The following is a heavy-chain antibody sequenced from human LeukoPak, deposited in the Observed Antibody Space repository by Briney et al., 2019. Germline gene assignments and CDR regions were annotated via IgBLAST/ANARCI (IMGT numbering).Heavy chain of an antibody. CDR1: GGSFSGYY. J-gene: IGHJ4*02. CDR2: INHSGST. Sequence: SETLSLTCAVYGGSFSGYYWSWIRQPPGKGPEWIGEINHSGSTNYNPSLKSRVTISVDASKNQFSLKLSSVTAADTAVYYCARGGGGNDFDYWGQGTLVTVSS. CDR3: ARGGGGNDFDY. D-gene: IGHD4-23*01. V-gene: IGHV4-34*01.